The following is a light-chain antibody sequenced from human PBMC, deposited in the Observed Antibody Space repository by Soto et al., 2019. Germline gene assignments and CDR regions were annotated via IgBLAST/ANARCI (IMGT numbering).Light chain of an antibody. J-gene: IGLJ2*01. Sequence: QSVLTQPASVSGSPGQSITISCTGTNSNIGSYDLVSWFQKHPGEAPKLVIFEAFKRPSGVSNRFSASKSGNTASLTISGLQAEDDADYYCCSYAGSDIMIFGGGTKLTVL. CDR2: EAF. CDR3: CSYAGSDIMI. CDR1: NSNIGSYDL. V-gene: IGLV2-23*01.